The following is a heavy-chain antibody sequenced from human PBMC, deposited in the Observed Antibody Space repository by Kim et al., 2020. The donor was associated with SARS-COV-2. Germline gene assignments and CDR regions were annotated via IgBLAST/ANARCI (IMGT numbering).Heavy chain of an antibody. D-gene: IGHD6-13*01. CDR1: GFTFSSYG. CDR2: IWYDGSNK. Sequence: GGSLRLSCAASGFTFSSYGMHWVRQAPGKGLEWVAVIWYDGSNKYYADSVKGRFTISRDNSKNTLYLQMNSLRAEDTAVYYCARDRGIAAVEGGTGGFWFDPWGQGTLVTVSS. CDR3: ARDRGIAAVEGGTGGFWFDP. V-gene: IGHV3-33*01. J-gene: IGHJ5*02.